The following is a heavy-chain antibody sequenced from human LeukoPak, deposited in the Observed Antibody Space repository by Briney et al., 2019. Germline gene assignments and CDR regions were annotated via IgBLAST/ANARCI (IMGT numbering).Heavy chain of an antibody. CDR3: ARTVAGTGGYYYYYGMDV. V-gene: IGHV3-74*01. J-gene: IGHJ6*02. CDR1: GFAFSSYW. D-gene: IGHD6-19*01. Sequence: GGSLRLSCAASGFAFSSYWMHWVRQAPGKGLVWVSRIRSDGSVTAYADSVKGRFTISRDNSKNTLYVQMNSLRADDTAVYYCARTVAGTGGYYYYYGMDVWGPGTTVTVSS. CDR2: IRSDGSVT.